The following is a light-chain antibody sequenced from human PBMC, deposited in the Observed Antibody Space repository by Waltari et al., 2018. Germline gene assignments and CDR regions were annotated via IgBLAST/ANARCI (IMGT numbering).Light chain of an antibody. CDR2: DNN. Sequence: QSVLTQPPSVSAAPGQKVTISCSGSSSNIGNNYVSWYQQLPGTAPKFLIYDNNKRPSGIPDRFSDSKSGTSATLGITGLQTGDEADYYCGTWDSSLSAGVFGGGTKVTVL. J-gene: IGLJ3*02. CDR3: GTWDSSLSAGV. V-gene: IGLV1-51*01. CDR1: SSNIGNNY.